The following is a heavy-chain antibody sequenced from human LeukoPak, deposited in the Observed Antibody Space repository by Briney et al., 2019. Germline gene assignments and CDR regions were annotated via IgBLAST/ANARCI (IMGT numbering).Heavy chain of an antibody. CDR1: GGSFSGYY. Sequence: SETLSLTCAVYGGSFSGYYWTWIRQPPGKGLEWIGYIDHSGYTNYNPSLKSRVTISVDTSKNQFSLKLNSVTAADTAVYYCARDIASASGKFYFDYWGQGTQVTVSS. D-gene: IGHD3-10*01. CDR2: IDHSGYT. J-gene: IGHJ4*02. V-gene: IGHV4-59*01. CDR3: ARDIASASGKFYFDY.